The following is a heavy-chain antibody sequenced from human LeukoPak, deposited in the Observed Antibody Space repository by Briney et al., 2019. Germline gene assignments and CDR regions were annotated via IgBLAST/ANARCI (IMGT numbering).Heavy chain of an antibody. J-gene: IGHJ5*02. CDR3: AREAYCSSTSCSNWFDP. Sequence: ASVKVSCKASGGTFSSYAISWVRQAPGQGLEWMGGIIPIFGTANYAQKFQGRVTITTDESTSTAYMELSSLRSEDTAVYYCAREAYCSSTSCSNWFDPWGQGTLVTVSS. V-gene: IGHV1-69*05. CDR2: IIPIFGTA. D-gene: IGHD2-2*01. CDR1: GGTFSSYA.